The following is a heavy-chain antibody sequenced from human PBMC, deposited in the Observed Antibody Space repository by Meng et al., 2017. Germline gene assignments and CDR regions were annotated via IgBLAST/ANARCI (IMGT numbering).Heavy chain of an antibody. CDR2: IYYSGST. CDR3: ARGVLLFYGSMSQYYYGMDV. Sequence: SETLSLTCTVSGGSVSSGSYYWSWIRQPPGKGLEWIGNIYYSGSTNYNPSLKSRVTISVDTSKNQFSLKLSSVTAADTAVYYCARGVLLFYGSMSQYYYGMDVWGQGTTVTVSS. V-gene: IGHV4-61*01. J-gene: IGHJ6*02. CDR1: GGSVSSGSYY. D-gene: IGHD4-23*01.